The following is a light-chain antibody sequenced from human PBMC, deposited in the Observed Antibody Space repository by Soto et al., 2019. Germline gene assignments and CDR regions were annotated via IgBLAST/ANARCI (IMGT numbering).Light chain of an antibody. V-gene: IGKV1-5*03. CDR2: KAS. J-gene: IGKJ4*01. Sequence: DIQMTQSPSTLPASIGDRVTITCRASQSIGNWLAWYQQKPGKAPKLLIYKASSLESGVPSRFSGSGSGTEFTLTISSLQPDDFATYYCQQCDSYLLTFGGGTKVEIK. CDR1: QSIGNW. CDR3: QQCDSYLLT.